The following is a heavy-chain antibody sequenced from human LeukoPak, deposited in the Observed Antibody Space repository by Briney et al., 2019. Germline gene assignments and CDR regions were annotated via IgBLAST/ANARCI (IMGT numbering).Heavy chain of an antibody. CDR2: INPSGGST. Sequence: ASVKVSCKASGYTFTSYYMNWVRQAPGQGLEWMGIINPSGGSTSYAQKFQGRVTMTRDTYTSTVYMELSSLRSEDTAVYYCATTRFLEWSRTGYYYGMDVWGQGTTVTVSS. D-gene: IGHD3-3*01. V-gene: IGHV1-46*01. J-gene: IGHJ6*02. CDR3: ATTRFLEWSRTGYYYGMDV. CDR1: GYTFTSYY.